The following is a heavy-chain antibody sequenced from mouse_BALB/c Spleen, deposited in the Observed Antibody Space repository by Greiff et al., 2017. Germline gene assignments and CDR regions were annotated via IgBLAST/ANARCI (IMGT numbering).Heavy chain of an antibody. CDR2: ISSGGSYT. D-gene: IGHD1-1*01. CDR3: TRDGTTDYFDY. J-gene: IGHJ2*01. Sequence: EVMLVESGGGLVKPGGSLKLSCAASGFTFSSYTMSWVRQTPEKRLEWVATISSGGSYTYYPDSVKGRFTISRDNAKNTLYLQMSSLKSEDTAMYYCTRDGTTDYFDYWGQGTTLTVSS. V-gene: IGHV5-6-4*01. CDR1: GFTFSSYT.